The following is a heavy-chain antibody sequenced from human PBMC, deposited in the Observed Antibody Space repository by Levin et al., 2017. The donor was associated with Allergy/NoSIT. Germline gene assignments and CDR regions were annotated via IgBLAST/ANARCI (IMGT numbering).Heavy chain of an antibody. D-gene: IGHD3-3*01. CDR2: LLFLFFLP. J-gene: IGHJ4*02. V-gene: IGHV3-23*01. CDR1: GFTFSHYA. CDR3: AKGNALEWLFATDY. Sequence: SLSLSCAASGFTFSHYAMNWVRQAPGPFLSFFSPLLFLFFLPSSAASVKGRFTISRDNSKNTLYLQMNSLRAEDTALYYCAKGNALEWLFATDYWGQGTLVLVSS.